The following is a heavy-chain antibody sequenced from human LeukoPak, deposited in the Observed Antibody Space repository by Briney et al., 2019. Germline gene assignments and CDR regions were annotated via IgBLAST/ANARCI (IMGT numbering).Heavy chain of an antibody. Sequence: GASVKVSCKASGYTFTSYDINWVRQATGQGLEWMGWMNPNSGNTGYAQKFQGRVTITRNTSISTAYMELSSLRSEDTAVYYCARGFRTKASKIPLNGGAARPGYYFDYWGQGTLVTVSS. V-gene: IGHV1-8*03. CDR3: ARGFRTKASKIPLNGGAARPGYYFDY. CDR2: MNPNSGNT. CDR1: GYTFTSYD. J-gene: IGHJ4*02. D-gene: IGHD6-6*01.